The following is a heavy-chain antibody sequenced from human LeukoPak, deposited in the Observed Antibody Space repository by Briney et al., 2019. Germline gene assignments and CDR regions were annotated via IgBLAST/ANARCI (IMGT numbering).Heavy chain of an antibody. D-gene: IGHD6-19*01. CDR1: GGSFSGYY. J-gene: IGHJ4*02. CDR3: ARVAEAGRRYDY. V-gene: IGHV4-34*01. Sequence: SETLSLTCAVYGGSFSGYYWSWIRQPPGKGLEWIGEINHSGSTNYNPSLKSRVTISVDTSKNQFSLKLSSVTAAGTAVYYCARVAEAGRRYDYWGQGTLVTVSS. CDR2: INHSGST.